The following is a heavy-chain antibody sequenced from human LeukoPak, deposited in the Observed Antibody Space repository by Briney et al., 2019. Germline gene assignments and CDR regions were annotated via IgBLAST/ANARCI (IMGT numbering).Heavy chain of an antibody. J-gene: IGHJ4*02. CDR3: ARMYSGTHVDY. CDR1: GFTFSSYE. CDR2: ISSSGSTI. V-gene: IGHV3-48*03. Sequence: GGSLRLSCAASGFTFSSYEMNWDRQAPGKGLEWVSYISSSGSTIYYADSVRGRFTISRDNAKNSLYLQMSSLRAEDTSVYYCARMYSGTHVDYWGQGTLVTVSS. D-gene: IGHD1-26*01.